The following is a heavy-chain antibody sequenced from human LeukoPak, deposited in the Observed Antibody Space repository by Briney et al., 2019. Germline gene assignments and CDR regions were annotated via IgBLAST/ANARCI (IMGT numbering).Heavy chain of an antibody. CDR1: GGSFSGYY. CDR2: INHSGST. CDR3: ARRPRLGGLHYYYGMDV. J-gene: IGHJ6*02. Sequence: SETLSLTCAVYGGSFSGYYWSWIRQPPGKGLGWIGEINHSGSTNYNPSLKSRVTISVDTSKNQFSLKLSSVTAADTAVYYCARRPRLGGLHYYYGMDVWGQGTTVTVSS. D-gene: IGHD2-15*01. V-gene: IGHV4-34*01.